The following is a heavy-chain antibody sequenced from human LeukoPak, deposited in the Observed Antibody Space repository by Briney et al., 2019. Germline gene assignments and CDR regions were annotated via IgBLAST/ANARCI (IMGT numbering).Heavy chain of an antibody. CDR3: AKGLSGSPPPY. CDR2: IRYDGSNK. D-gene: IGHD3-10*01. V-gene: IGHV3-30*02. CDR1: GFTFSSYG. Sequence: GGSLRLSCAASGFTFSSYGMHWVRQAPGKGLEWVAFIRYDGSNKYYADSVKGRFTISRDNSKNTLYLQMNSLRIEDTAVYYCAKGLSGSPPPYWGQGTLVTVSS. J-gene: IGHJ4*02.